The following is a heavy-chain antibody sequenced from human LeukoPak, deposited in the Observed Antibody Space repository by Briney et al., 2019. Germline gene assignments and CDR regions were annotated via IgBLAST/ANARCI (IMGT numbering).Heavy chain of an antibody. Sequence: GGSLRLSCTASEFTFSSYWMSWVRQAPGKGLEWVANIKYDGTEKYHVDSVKGRLTISRDNAKNSLYLQMNSLRAEDTAVYYCAREPVRRRWFDSWGQGTLVTVSS. D-gene: IGHD3-10*01. J-gene: IGHJ5*01. CDR2: IKYDGTEK. CDR3: AREPVRRRWFDS. V-gene: IGHV3-7*03. CDR1: EFTFSSYW.